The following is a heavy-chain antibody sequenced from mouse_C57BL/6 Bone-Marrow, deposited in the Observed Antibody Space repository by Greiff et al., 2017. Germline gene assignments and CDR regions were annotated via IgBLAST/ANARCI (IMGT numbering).Heavy chain of an antibody. J-gene: IGHJ2*01. CDR2: IDPENGDT. D-gene: IGHD2-2*01. CDR3: MVTTGGSYFDY. CDR1: GFNIKDDY. Sequence: EVQLQQSGAELVRPGASVKLSCTASGFNIKDDYMHWVKQRPEQGLEWIGWIDPENGDTEYASKFQGKATITADTSSNAAYLQLSSLTSKDTAVYYCMVTTGGSYFDYGGQGTTLTVSS. V-gene: IGHV14-4*01.